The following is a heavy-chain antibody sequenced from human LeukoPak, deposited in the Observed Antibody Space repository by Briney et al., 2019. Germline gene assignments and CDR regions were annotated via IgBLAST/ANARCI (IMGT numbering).Heavy chain of an antibody. J-gene: IGHJ5*02. Sequence: SVKVSCKASGFTFTNSAVQWVRQARGQRLEWIGWIVVGSGNTNYAQKFQERVTITRDMSTSTAYMELSSLRSEDTAVYYCARDSRYYDFWSGYSFDPWGQGTLVTVSS. CDR2: IVVGSGNT. CDR1: GFTFTNSA. CDR3: ARDSRYYDFWSGYSFDP. V-gene: IGHV1-58*01. D-gene: IGHD3-3*01.